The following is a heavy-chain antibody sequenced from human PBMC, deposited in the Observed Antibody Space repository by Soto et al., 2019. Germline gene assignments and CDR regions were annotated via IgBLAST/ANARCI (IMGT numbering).Heavy chain of an antibody. D-gene: IGHD1-26*01. CDR2: IIPIFGTA. CDR3: AIAPAVYYTIRFDP. J-gene: IGHJ5*02. CDR1: GGTFSSYA. Sequence: RASVKVSCKASGGTFSSYAISWVRQAPGQGLEWMGGIIPIFGTANYAQKFQGRVTITADESKSTAYMELSSLRSEDTAVYYCAIAPAVYYTIRFDPWRQGTLVTVSS. V-gene: IGHV1-69*13.